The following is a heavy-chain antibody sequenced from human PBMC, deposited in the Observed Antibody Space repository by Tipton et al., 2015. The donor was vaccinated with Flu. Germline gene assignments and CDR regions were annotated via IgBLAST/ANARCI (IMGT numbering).Heavy chain of an antibody. CDR3: ARPTYGDYVDDGFET. CDR2: IYSSGAT. J-gene: IGHJ3*02. D-gene: IGHD4-17*01. CDR1: GGSIRSDY. V-gene: IGHV4-4*07. Sequence: TLSLTCTVSGGSIRSDYWSWIRQPAGKGPEWIGRIYSSGATNYNPSLKSRVTMSVDMSQNQFSLNLSSVTAADTAVYFCARPTYGDYVDDGFETWGQGTKVSVSS.